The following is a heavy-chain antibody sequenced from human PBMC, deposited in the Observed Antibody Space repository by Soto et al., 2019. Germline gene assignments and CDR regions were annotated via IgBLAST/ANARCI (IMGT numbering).Heavy chain of an antibody. V-gene: IGHV1-69*13. Sequence: SVKVSCKASGGTFSSYAISWVRQAPGQGLEWMGGIIPIFGTANYAQKFQGRVTITADESTSTAYMELSSLRSEDTAVYYCARSEGYYDSSGYYGYWGQGTLVTVSS. J-gene: IGHJ4*02. CDR1: GGTFSSYA. CDR3: ARSEGYYDSSGYYGY. D-gene: IGHD3-22*01. CDR2: IIPIFGTA.